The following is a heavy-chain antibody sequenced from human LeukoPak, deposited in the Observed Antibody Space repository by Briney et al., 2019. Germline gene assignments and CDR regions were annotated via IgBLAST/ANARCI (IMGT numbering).Heavy chain of an antibody. V-gene: IGHV4-59*08. J-gene: IGHJ3*02. CDR1: GGSISSYY. D-gene: IGHD4-17*01. Sequence: PSETLSLTCTVSGGSISSYYWSWIRQPPGKGLEWIGYIYYSGSTNYSPSLKSRVTISVDTSKNQFSLKLSSVTAADTAVYYCARFRRFYGATSPDSDAFDIWGQGTMVTVSS. CDR3: ARFRRFYGATSPDSDAFDI. CDR2: IYYSGST.